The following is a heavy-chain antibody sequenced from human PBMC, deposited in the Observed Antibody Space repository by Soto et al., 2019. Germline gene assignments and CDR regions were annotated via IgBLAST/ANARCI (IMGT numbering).Heavy chain of an antibody. Sequence: KPSETLSLTCTVSGGSVDSGGYYWNWIRQYPGKGLEWLGYIYYRGSTYYTPSLKSRLTISLDTSKNQFSLRLTSVTAADTAIYYCAKLRDFVVLPAGILDYWGPGTLVTVSS. V-gene: IGHV4-31*03. D-gene: IGHD2-8*01. CDR1: GGSVDSGGYY. CDR2: IYYRGST. CDR3: AKLRDFVVLPAGILDY. J-gene: IGHJ4*02.